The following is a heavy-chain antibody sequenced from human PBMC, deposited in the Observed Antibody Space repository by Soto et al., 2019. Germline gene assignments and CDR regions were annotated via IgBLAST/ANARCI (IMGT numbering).Heavy chain of an antibody. J-gene: IGHJ5*02. Sequence: QVQNVQSGAEVKKPGASVKVSCKATGYSFTSYGVQWVRQAPGQRLEWMGWIHAGSGDTKYSQKFQGRLTITRDTSARTAYMELSSLRSEDTGVYYCASGTPSRYCDSGSCSPRGFDLWGQGTLVTVSS. CDR3: ASGTPSRYCDSGSCSPRGFDL. V-gene: IGHV1-3*01. CDR2: IHAGSGDT. CDR1: GYSFTSYG. D-gene: IGHD3-10*01.